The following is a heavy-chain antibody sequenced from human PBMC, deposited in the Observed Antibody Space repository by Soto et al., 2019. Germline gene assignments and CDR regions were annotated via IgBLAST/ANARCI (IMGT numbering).Heavy chain of an antibody. CDR1: GFTFSSYA. CDR2: ISGSGGST. J-gene: IGHJ6*03. D-gene: IGHD3-10*01. V-gene: IGHV3-23*01. CDR3: AKDPITYGSGSYYMYYYYYMDV. Sequence: GGSLRLSCAASGFTFSSYAMSWVRQAPGKGLEWVSAISGSGGSTYYADSVKGRFTISRDNSKNTLYLQMNSLRAEDTAVYYCAKDPITYGSGSYYMYYYYYMDVWGKGTTVTVSS.